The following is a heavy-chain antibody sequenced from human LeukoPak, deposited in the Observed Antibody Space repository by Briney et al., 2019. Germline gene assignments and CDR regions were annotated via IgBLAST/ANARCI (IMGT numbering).Heavy chain of an antibody. Sequence: PGGSLRLSCAASRFTFSSYAMSWVRQAPGKGLEWVSAISGSGGSTYYADSVKGRFTISRDNSKNTLYLQMNSLRAEDTTVYYCAKDSPQTSSQIYYFDYWGQGTLVTVSS. V-gene: IGHV3-23*01. D-gene: IGHD6-13*01. J-gene: IGHJ4*02. CDR2: ISGSGGST. CDR3: AKDSPQTSSQIYYFDY. CDR1: RFTFSSYA.